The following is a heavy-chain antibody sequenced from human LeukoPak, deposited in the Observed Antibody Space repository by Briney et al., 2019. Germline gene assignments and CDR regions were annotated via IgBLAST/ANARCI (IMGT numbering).Heavy chain of an antibody. Sequence: GGSLRLSCAASGFTFSNYWMSWVRQAPGKGLERVANIKEDGSEKYYVDSVKGRFTISRDHAENSLYLQMNSLRAEDTAVYYCARGGWNDDYYYYMDVWGKGTTVTVSS. CDR1: GFTFSNYW. J-gene: IGHJ6*03. CDR2: IKEDGSEK. D-gene: IGHD1-1*01. CDR3: ARGGWNDDYYYYMDV. V-gene: IGHV3-7*01.